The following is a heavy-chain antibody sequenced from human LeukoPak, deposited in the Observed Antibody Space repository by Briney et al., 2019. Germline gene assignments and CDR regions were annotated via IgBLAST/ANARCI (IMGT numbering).Heavy chain of an antibody. CDR2: FATEDGET. D-gene: IGHD6-13*01. CDR1: GFTLTELS. CDR3: ASGYSSSRGDY. J-gene: IGHJ4*02. Sequence: ASLNLSSTVSGFTLTELSMDWVRQAPGKGLEWMGGFATEDGETIYAQKFQGRVTMTEDTSTDTAYMELSSLRSEDTAVYYCASGYSSSRGDYWGQGTLVTVSS. V-gene: IGHV1-24*01.